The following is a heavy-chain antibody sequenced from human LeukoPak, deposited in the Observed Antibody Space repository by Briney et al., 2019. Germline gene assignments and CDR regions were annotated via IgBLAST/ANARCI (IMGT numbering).Heavy chain of an antibody. CDR2: IIPIFGTA. J-gene: IGHJ4*02. Sequence: ASVKVSCKDSGGTFSSYAISWVRQAPGQGLEWMGGIIPIFGTANYAQKFQGRVTITTDESTSTAYMELSSLRSEDTAVYYCARDSDSSGWATFDYWGQGTLVTVSS. V-gene: IGHV1-69*05. CDR3: ARDSDSSGWATFDY. CDR1: GGTFSSYA. D-gene: IGHD6-19*01.